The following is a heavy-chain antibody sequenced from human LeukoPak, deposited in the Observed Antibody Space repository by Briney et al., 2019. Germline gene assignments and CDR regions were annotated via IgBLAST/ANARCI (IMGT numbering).Heavy chain of an antibody. CDR2: IYYSGST. CDR1: GGSISSSSYY. D-gene: IGHD3-22*01. CDR3: ARLRPYDSSLFDP. V-gene: IGHV4-39*01. J-gene: IGHJ5*02. Sequence: ASETLSLTCTVSGGSISSSSYYWGWIRQPPGKGLEWIGSIYYSGSTYYNPSLKSRVTISVDTSKNQFSLKLSSVTAADTAVYYCARLRPYDSSLFDPWGQATLVTVSS.